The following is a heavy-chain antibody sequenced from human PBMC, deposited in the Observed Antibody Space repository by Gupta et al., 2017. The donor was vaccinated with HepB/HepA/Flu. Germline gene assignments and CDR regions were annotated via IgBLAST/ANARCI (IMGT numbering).Heavy chain of an antibody. D-gene: IGHD1-26*01. J-gene: IGHJ4*02. CDR2: IKQDGSEK. Sequence: EVQLVESGGGLVQPGGSLRLSCAASGFTFSSYWMSWVRQAPGKGLEWVANIKQDGSEKYYVDSVKGRFTISRDNAKNSLYLQMNSLRAEDTAVYYCARDSLMGEKYSGSYLPSRGQGTLVTVSS. CDR3: ARDSLMGEKYSGSYLPS. V-gene: IGHV3-7*01. CDR1: GFTFSSYW.